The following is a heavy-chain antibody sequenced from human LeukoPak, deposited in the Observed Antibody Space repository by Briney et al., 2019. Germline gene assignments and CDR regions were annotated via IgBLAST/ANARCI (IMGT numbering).Heavy chain of an antibody. CDR3: ARVRTPRWGFDY. CDR1: GFTFSSYH. D-gene: IGHD1/OR15-1a*01. V-gene: IGHV3-21*01. CDR2: IGSSGSYI. Sequence: GGSLRLSCEVSGFTFSSYHMNWVRQAPGKGLEWVSSIGSSGSYIYYADSLTGRFTISRDNAKNSLYLQMNSLRAEDTAVYYCARVRTPRWGFDYWGQGTLVTVSS. J-gene: IGHJ4*02.